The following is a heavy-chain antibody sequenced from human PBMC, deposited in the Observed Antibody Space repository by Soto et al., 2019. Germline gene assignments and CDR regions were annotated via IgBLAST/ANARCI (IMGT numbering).Heavy chain of an antibody. CDR2: IDPSDSYT. CDR3: ARHELRYFDWLLSADAFDI. CDR1: GYSFTSYW. V-gene: IGHV5-10-1*01. Sequence: PGESLKISCKGSGYSFTSYWISWVRQMPGKGLEWMGRIDPSDSYTNYSPSFQGHVTISADKSISTAYLQWSSLKASDTAMYYCARHELRYFDWLLSADAFDIWGQGTMVTVSS. D-gene: IGHD3-9*01. J-gene: IGHJ3*02.